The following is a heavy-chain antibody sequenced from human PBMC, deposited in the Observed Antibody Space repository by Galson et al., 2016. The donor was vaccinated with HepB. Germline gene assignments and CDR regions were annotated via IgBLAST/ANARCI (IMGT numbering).Heavy chain of an antibody. J-gene: IGHJ3*01. CDR1: GFTLSNYW. Sequence: SLRLSCAASGFTLSNYWMDWVRQAPGKGLDWISAMSGSTNITYYADSVKGRFTISRDNSRNTLYLQMTSLRAEDTAIYYCAKTGKWGNGDFSGDAFDFWGQGTLVTVSS. V-gene: IGHV3-23*01. CDR3: AKTGKWGNGDFSGDAFDF. D-gene: IGHD2-21*02. CDR2: MSGSTNIT.